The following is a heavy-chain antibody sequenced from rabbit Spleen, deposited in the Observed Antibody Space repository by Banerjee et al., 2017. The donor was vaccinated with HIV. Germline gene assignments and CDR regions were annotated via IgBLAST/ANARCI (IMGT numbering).Heavy chain of an antibody. J-gene: IGHJ6*01. CDR2: IDTNDGDT. Sequence: LEESGGGLVKPGGTLTLTCTVSGFSFSSNWICWVRQAPGKGLEWIACIDTNDGDTDFANWPKGRFTISKTSSTTVTLQMTSLTVADTATYFCARDTGSSFSSYGLDLWCPGPPLTVS. CDR1: GFSFSSNW. V-gene: IGHV1S45*01. D-gene: IGHD8-1*01. CDR3: ARDTGSSFSSYGLDL.